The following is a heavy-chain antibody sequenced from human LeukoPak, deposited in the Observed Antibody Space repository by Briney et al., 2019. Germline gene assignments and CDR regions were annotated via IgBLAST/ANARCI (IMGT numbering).Heavy chain of an antibody. Sequence: GGSLRLSCAASGFTFSSYAMSWVRQAPGKGLEWVSSISSSSSYIYYADSVKGRVTITRDTSASTAYMELSSLRSEDMAVYYCARSYYYGSGSYLNYWGQGTLVTVSS. V-gene: IGHV3-21*01. CDR3: ARSYYYGSGSYLNY. J-gene: IGHJ4*02. D-gene: IGHD3-10*01. CDR2: ISSSSSYI. CDR1: GFTFSSYA.